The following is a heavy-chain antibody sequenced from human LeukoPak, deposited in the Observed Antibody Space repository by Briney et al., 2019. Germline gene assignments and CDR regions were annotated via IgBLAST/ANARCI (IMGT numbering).Heavy chain of an antibody. D-gene: IGHD1-26*01. Sequence: GGSLRLSCAASGFTFSSYAMHWVRQAPGKGLEWVAVISYDGSNKYYADSVKGRFTISRDNSKNTLYLQMNSLRAEDTAVYYCGRDGHLIWGPTRGGGGFDYWGQGTLVTVSS. CDR1: GFTFSSYA. J-gene: IGHJ4*02. CDR3: GRDGHLIWGPTRGGGGFDY. CDR2: ISYDGSNK. V-gene: IGHV3-30-3*01.